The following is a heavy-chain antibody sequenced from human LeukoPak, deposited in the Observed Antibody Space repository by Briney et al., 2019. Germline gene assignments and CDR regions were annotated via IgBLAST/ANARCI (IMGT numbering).Heavy chain of an antibody. D-gene: IGHD3-22*01. Sequence: GGSLRLSCAASGFTFSSCAVSWVRQAPGKGLEWVSAISGSGGSTYYADSVKGRFTISRDNSKNTLYLQMNSLRAEDTAVYYCAKDSGYYYDSSGYYGYWGQGTLVTVSS. CDR1: GFTFSSCA. CDR2: ISGSGGST. J-gene: IGHJ4*02. V-gene: IGHV3-23*01. CDR3: AKDSGYYYDSSGYYGY.